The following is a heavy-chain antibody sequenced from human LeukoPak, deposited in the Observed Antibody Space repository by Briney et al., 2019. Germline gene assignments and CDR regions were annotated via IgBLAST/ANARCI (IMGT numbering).Heavy chain of an antibody. Sequence: QPGGSLRLSCAASGFTFSSHAMSWVRQAPGKGLEWVSAISGSGGSTYYADSVKGRFTISRDNSKNTLYLQMNSLRAEDTAVYYCAKAAGYSYGFSSYYFDYWGQGTLVTVSS. CDR1: GFTFSSHA. D-gene: IGHD5-18*01. CDR2: ISGSGGST. CDR3: AKAAGYSYGFSSYYFDY. J-gene: IGHJ4*02. V-gene: IGHV3-23*01.